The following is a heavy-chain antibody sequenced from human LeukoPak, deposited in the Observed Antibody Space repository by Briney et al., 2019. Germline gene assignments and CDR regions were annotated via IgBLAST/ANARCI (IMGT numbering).Heavy chain of an antibody. Sequence: GGSLRLSCAASGFTFSSYAMSWVRQAPGKGLEWVSAISGSGGSTYYADSVKGRFTISRDNSKNTLYLQMNSLRTEDTAVYYCARGLPNYYGMDVWGQGTTVTVSS. V-gene: IGHV3-23*01. CDR1: GFTFSSYA. CDR3: ARGLPNYYGMDV. J-gene: IGHJ6*02. CDR2: ISGSGGST.